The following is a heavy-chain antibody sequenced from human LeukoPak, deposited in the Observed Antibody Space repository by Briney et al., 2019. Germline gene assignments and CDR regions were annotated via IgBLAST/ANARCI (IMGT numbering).Heavy chain of an antibody. D-gene: IGHD6-13*01. CDR2: IASDGSST. V-gene: IGHV3-74*01. CDR3: ASVAATVPLDS. CDR1: GFTFSSYW. J-gene: IGHJ4*02. Sequence: PGGSLRLSCAASGFTFSSYWMNWVRQAPGKGLVWVSRIASDGSSTTYADSVKGRFSISRDNAKNTLYLQMNSLRAEDTAVYYCASVAATVPLDSWGQGTLVTVSS.